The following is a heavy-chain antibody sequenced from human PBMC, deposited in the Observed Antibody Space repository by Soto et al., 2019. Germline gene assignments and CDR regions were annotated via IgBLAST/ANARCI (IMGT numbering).Heavy chain of an antibody. CDR2: FDPEDGET. CDR1: GYTLTELC. V-gene: IGHV1-24*01. J-gene: IGHJ4*02. D-gene: IGHD3-10*01. CDR3: ATPGITMVRGVIITLPLYFDY. Sequence: GASVKVSCEVSGYTLTELCMHWVRQAPGKGLEWMGGFDPEDGETIYAQKFQGRVTMTEDTSTDTAYMELSSLRSEYTAVYYCATPGITMVRGVIITLPLYFDYWGQGTLVT.